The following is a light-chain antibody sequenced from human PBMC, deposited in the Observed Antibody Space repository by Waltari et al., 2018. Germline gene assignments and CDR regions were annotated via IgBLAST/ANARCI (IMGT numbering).Light chain of an antibody. V-gene: IGLV3-21*02. Sequence: SYVLTQPPSVSVAPGQTARITCGGNNIASKNVHWYQQKPGQAPVLVVYDDSDRPSGIPGRLSGSNSGNTATLTISRVEAGDEADYYCQVWDSSSDHVVFGGGTKLTVL. CDR3: QVWDSSSDHVV. CDR1: NIASKN. J-gene: IGLJ2*01. CDR2: DDS.